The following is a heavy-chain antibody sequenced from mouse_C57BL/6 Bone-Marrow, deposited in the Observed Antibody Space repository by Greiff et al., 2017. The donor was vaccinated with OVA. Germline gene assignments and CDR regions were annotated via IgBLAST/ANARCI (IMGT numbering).Heavy chain of an antibody. Sequence: EVQLVESGPGLVKPSQSLSLTCSVTGYSITSGYYWNWIRQFPGNKLEWMGYISYDGSNNYNPSLKNRISITRDTSKNQFFLKLNSVTTEDTATYYCAMGSSYAMDYWGQGTSVTVSS. J-gene: IGHJ4*01. D-gene: IGHD1-1*01. CDR3: AMGSSYAMDY. V-gene: IGHV3-6*01. CDR2: ISYDGSN. CDR1: GYSITSGYY.